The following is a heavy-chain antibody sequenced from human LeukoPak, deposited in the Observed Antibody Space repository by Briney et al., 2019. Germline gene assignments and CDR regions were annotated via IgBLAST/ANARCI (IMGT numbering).Heavy chain of an antibody. CDR3: ARWYSSGWYSDY. V-gene: IGHV3-21*06. CDR2: VSGMSEYI. CDR1: GFSFSTYS. D-gene: IGHD6-19*01. Sequence: GGSLRLSCAASGFSFSTYSMIWVRQAPGKGLEWVSSVSGMSEYIYYADSVRGRFTISRDNAKNTVYLQMNSLRAEDTAVYYCARWYSSGWYSDYWGQGTLVTVSS. J-gene: IGHJ4*02.